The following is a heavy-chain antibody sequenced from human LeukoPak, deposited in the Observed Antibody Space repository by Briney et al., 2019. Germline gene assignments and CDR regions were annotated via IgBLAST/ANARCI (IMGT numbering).Heavy chain of an antibody. V-gene: IGHV1-69*13. J-gene: IGHJ5*02. CDR2: IIPIFGTA. D-gene: IGHD2-2*01. Sequence: EASVKVSCKASGGTFSSYAISWVRQAPGQGLEWMGGIIPIFGTANYAQKFQGRVTITADESTSTAYMKLSSLRSEDTAVYYCARDSSNCSSTSCWRKWGWFDPWGQGTLVTVSS. CDR1: GGTFSSYA. CDR3: ARDSSNCSSTSCWRKWGWFDP.